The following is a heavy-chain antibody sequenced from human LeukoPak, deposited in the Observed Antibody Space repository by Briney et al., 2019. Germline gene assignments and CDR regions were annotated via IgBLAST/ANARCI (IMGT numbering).Heavy chain of an antibody. V-gene: IGHV4-4*07. CDR2: TYTMGST. D-gene: IGHD3-22*01. J-gene: IGHJ4*02. CDR3: ARDRYYYDSSGYSTFDY. CDR1: GGSLSRYY. Sequence: SETLSLTCTVAGGSLSRYYGSWIRQPAGEGRGWIGRTYTMGSTNYNPSLKSRVTMSVDTSKNQFSVKMSAVAAADTVVYYCARDRYYYDSSGYSTFDYWGQGTLVTVSS.